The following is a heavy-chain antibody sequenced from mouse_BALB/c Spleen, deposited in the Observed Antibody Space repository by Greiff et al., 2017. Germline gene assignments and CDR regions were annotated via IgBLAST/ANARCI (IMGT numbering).Heavy chain of an antibody. V-gene: IGHV2-9*02. J-gene: IGHJ2*01. CDR1: GFSLTSYG. CDR3: AREEGNYGGVFDY. CDR2: IWAGGST. Sequence: VQLQQSGPGLVAPSQSLSITCTVSGFSLTSYGVHWVRQPPGKGLEWLGVIWAGGSTNYNSALMSRLSISKDNSKSQVFLKMNSLQTDDTAMYYCAREEGNYGGVFDYWGQGTTLTVSS. D-gene: IGHD2-1*01.